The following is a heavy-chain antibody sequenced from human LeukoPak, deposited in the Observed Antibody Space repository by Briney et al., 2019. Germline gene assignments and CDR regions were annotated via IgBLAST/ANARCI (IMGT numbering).Heavy chain of an antibody. CDR1: GLTFSSYG. CDR2: ISYDGSNK. CDR3: AKDRGALAGRIYGMDV. J-gene: IGHJ6*02. V-gene: IGHV3-30*18. D-gene: IGHD6-19*01. Sequence: GGSLRLSCAASGLTFSSYGMHWVRQAPGKGLEWVAVISYDGSNKYYADSVKGRFTISRDNSKNTLYLQMNSLRAEDTAVYYCAKDRGALAGRIYGMDVWGQGTTVTVSS.